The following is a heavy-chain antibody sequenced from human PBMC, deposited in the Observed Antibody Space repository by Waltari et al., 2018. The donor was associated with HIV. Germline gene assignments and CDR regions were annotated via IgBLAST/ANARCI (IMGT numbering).Heavy chain of an antibody. CDR3: ARAIYCSGGSCYYYYGMDV. Sequence: EVQLVESGGGLVKPGGSLRLSCAASGFTFSSYSMNWVRQAPGKGLEWVSSISSSSSYIYYADSVKGRFTISRDNAKNSLYLQMNSLRAEDTAVYYCARAIYCSGGSCYYYYGMDVWGQGTTVTVSS. CDR2: ISSSSSYI. CDR1: GFTFSSYS. J-gene: IGHJ6*02. D-gene: IGHD2-15*01. V-gene: IGHV3-21*01.